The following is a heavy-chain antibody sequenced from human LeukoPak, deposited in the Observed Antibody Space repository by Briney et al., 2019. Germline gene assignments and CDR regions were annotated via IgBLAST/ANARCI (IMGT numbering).Heavy chain of an antibody. CDR2: IYHSGST. CDR1: GGSISSYY. V-gene: IGHV4-59*12. D-gene: IGHD2-15*01. Sequence: SETLSLTCTVSGGSISSYYWSWIRQPPGKGLEWIGYIYHSGSTYYNPSLKSRVTISVDRSKNQFSLKLSSVTAADTAVYYCARADCSGGSCYSGGWFDPWGQGTLVTVSS. J-gene: IGHJ5*02. CDR3: ARADCSGGSCYSGGWFDP.